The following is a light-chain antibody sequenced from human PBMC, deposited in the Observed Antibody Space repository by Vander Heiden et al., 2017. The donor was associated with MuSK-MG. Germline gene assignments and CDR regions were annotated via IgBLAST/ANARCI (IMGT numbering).Light chain of an antibody. J-gene: IGLJ2*01. CDR2: EVS. CDR1: SSDVGGYNY. Sequence: QSALTQPASVSGSPGQSITISCTGTSSDVGGYNYVSWYQQHSGKVPRVIIYEVSYRPSGISNRFAGSKSGNTASLTISGLRAEDEADYYCSSYTSSITVVFGGGTKVTVL. CDR3: SSYTSSITVV. V-gene: IGLV2-14*01.